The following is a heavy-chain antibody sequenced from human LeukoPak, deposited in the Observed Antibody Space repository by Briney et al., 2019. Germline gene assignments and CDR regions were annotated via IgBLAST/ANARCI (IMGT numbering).Heavy chain of an antibody. CDR1: GYTFTGYY. V-gene: IGHV1-2*02. D-gene: IGHD5-18*01. Sequence: ASVKVSCKASGYTFTGYYMHWVRQAPGQGLEWMGWINPNSGGTNYAQKFQGRVTMTRDTSISTAYMELSRLRSDDTAVYYCARDLRDTAMVPAYYYYYGMDVWGQGTMVTVSS. CDR2: INPNSGGT. J-gene: IGHJ6*02. CDR3: ARDLRDTAMVPAYYYYYGMDV.